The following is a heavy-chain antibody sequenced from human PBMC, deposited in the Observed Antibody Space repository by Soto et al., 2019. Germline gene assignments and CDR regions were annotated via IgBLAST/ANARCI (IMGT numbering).Heavy chain of an antibody. Sequence: GGSLRLSCAASGFTFSSYAMHWVRQAPGKGLERVAVISYDGSNKYYADSVKGRFTISRDNSKNTLYLQMNSLRAEDTAVYYCARDKRYYDILTGYRPYYYYGMDVWGQGTTVTVSS. V-gene: IGHV3-30-3*01. J-gene: IGHJ6*02. CDR3: ARDKRYYDILTGYRPYYYYGMDV. CDR2: ISYDGSNK. D-gene: IGHD3-9*01. CDR1: GFTFSSYA.